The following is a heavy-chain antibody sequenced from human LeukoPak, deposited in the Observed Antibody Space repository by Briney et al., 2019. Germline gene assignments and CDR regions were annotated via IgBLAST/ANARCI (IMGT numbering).Heavy chain of an antibody. V-gene: IGHV1-46*01. CDR2: ISPSGGST. CDR3: ARELARRITGTTADDAFDI. J-gene: IGHJ3*02. D-gene: IGHD1-20*01. Sequence: GASVKVSCKAFGYTFTGYWMHWVRQAPGQGPEWMGVISPSGGSTIYAQKFKGRVTLTRDMSTSTDYLELSSLRSEDTAVYYCARELARRITGTTADDAFDIWGQGTMVTVSS. CDR1: GYTFTGYW.